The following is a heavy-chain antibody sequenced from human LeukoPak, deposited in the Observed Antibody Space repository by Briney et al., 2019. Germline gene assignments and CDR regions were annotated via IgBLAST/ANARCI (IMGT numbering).Heavy chain of an antibody. CDR2: VSGSGIST. CDR1: GFTFSNYA. Sequence: GGSLRLSCGASGFTFSNYAMSWVRQAPGKGLEWVSAVSGSGISTYYADSVKGRFTISRDNAKNSLYLQMNSLRAEDTAVYYCARDLGGYYAEPAFDIWGQGTMVTVSS. CDR3: ARDLGGYYAEPAFDI. J-gene: IGHJ3*02. V-gene: IGHV3-23*01. D-gene: IGHD3-3*01.